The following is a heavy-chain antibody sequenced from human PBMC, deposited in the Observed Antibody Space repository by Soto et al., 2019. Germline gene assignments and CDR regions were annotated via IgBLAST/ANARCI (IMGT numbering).Heavy chain of an antibody. J-gene: IGHJ1*01. Sequence: ASVKVSCKASGGTFSSYAISWVRQAPGQGLEWMGGIIPIFGTANYAQKFQGRVTITADESTSTAYMELSSLRSEDTAVYYCARDQDDIVVVPAANWGYFQHWGQGTLVTVSS. CDR1: GGTFSSYA. V-gene: IGHV1-69*13. CDR2: IIPIFGTA. CDR3: ARDQDDIVVVPAANWGYFQH. D-gene: IGHD2-2*01.